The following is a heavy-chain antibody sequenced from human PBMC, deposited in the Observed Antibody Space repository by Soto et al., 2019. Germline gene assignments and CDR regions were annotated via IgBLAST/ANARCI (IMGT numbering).Heavy chain of an antibody. CDR2: IYYNGAT. J-gene: IGHJ5*02. CDR1: GGSIYSSDW. Sequence: QVQLQESGPRLVRPSGTLSLTCAVSGGSIYSSDWWSWVRQPPGKGLEWIGEIYYNGATNSNPSLKSRVTISLDKSENHFSLNLTSVTAADTAVYYCTRVTGARNWFDPWGQGARVAVSS. V-gene: IGHV4-4*02. CDR3: TRVTGARNWFDP. D-gene: IGHD1-26*01.